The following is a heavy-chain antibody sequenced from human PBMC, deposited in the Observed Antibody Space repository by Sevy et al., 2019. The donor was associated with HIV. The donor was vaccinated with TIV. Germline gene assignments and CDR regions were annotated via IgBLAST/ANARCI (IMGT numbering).Heavy chain of an antibody. CDR3: ARLEYSSSPLYNWFDP. Sequence: KQSQNLSLTCAVYGGSFSGYYWSWIRQPPGKGLEWIGEINHSGSTNYNPSLKSRVTISVDTSKNQFSLKLSSVTAADTAVYYCARLEYSSSPLYNWFDPWGQGTLVTVSS. J-gene: IGHJ5*02. D-gene: IGHD6-6*01. V-gene: IGHV4-34*01. CDR1: GGSFSGYY. CDR2: INHSGST.